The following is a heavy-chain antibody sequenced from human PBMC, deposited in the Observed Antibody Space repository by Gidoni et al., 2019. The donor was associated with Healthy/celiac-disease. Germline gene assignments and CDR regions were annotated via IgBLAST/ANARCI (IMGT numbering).Heavy chain of an antibody. J-gene: IGHJ4*02. CDR1: GFTFRCYA. CDR2: ISGSGGST. CDR3: AKDPRAFGGVIVYYFDY. D-gene: IGHD3-16*02. Sequence: EVQLVESGGGLVQPGGSLSLACAASGFTFRCYAMSWARQAPGKGLEWVSAISGSGGSTYYADSVKGRFTISRDNSKNTLYLQMNSLRAEDTAVYYCAKDPRAFGGVIVYYFDYWGQGTLVTVSA. V-gene: IGHV3-23*04.